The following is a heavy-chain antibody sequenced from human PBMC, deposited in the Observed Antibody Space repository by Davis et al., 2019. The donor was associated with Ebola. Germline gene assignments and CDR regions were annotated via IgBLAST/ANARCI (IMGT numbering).Heavy chain of an antibody. CDR3: ARGARGVATDT. CDR1: GGSLSSYY. D-gene: IGHD4-23*01. V-gene: IGHV4-59*01. Sequence: ESLKISCTVSGGSLSSYYWSWIRQPPGKGLERLGYVYSVGTTNYNPSLKSRVRISVDMSKNQFTLNLSSVTAADTAVYYCARGARGVATDTWGQGTLVTVSS. CDR2: VYSVGTT. J-gene: IGHJ5*02.